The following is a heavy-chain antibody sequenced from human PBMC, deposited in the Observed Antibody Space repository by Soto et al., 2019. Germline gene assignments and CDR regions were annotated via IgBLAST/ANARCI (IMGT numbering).Heavy chain of an antibody. CDR1: GFTFSSYW. J-gene: IGHJ6*02. V-gene: IGHV3-7*01. CDR3: ARDRGRPDLRDTHYYDSSDLDYGMDV. D-gene: IGHD3-22*01. CDR2: INQDGSEK. Sequence: EVRLVESGGGLVQPGGSLTLSCAASGFTFSSYWMTWVRQAPGKGLEWVANINQDGSEKYYMDSMKGRFTISRDNAKKSRLLQLNSLRAEDTAVYYCARDRGRPDLRDTHYYDSSDLDYGMDVWGQGTTVTVSS.